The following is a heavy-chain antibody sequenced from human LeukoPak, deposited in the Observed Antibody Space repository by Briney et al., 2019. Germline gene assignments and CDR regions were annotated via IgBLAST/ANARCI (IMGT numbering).Heavy chain of an antibody. CDR2: ISSNGGST. V-gene: IGHV3-64D*06. CDR3: VKDGRPVVGAYDPNWFDP. J-gene: IGHJ5*02. D-gene: IGHD5-12*01. CDR1: GFTLSSCA. Sequence: PGVSLRLSCSASGFTLSSCAMHWVRDPPGKGLEYGSAISSNGGSTYYADSVKGRFTISRDNSKNTLYLQMSSLRAEDTAVYYCVKDGRPVVGAYDPNWFDPWGQGTLVTVSS.